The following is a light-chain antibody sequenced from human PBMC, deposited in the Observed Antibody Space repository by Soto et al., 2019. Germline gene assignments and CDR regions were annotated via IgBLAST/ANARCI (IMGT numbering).Light chain of an antibody. J-gene: IGLJ1*01. CDR2: TYD. V-gene: IGLV1-44*01. CDR1: STNLGDNT. CDR3: AARDPTVFRYV. Sequence: QSALIQPPSASGTPGQRVTISCSTSSTNLGDNTVTPYPNVPRPAPQHPISTYDLRPSGVPVRFSGSRSGTSASLAISGLPSEVVFDCYCAARDPTVFRYVFGTGTKVTVL.